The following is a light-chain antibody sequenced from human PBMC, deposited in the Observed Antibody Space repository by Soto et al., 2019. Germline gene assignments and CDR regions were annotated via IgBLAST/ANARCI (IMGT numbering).Light chain of an antibody. J-gene: IGKJ1*01. CDR2: GAS. V-gene: IGKV3-15*01. CDR1: QSVSST. CDR3: QQYYSWPGT. Sequence: EILMTQSPATLSVSPGERATLSCRASQSVSSTLAWYQQKPGQAPRLLIYGASTRATDIPARFSGSGSGTEFTLTISSLQSEDFAVYYCQQYYSWPGTFGQGTKVDI.